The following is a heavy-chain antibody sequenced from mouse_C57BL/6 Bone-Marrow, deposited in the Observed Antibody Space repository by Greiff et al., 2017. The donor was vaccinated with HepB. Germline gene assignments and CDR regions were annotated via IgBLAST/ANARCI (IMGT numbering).Heavy chain of an antibody. Sequence: VQLQESGAELARPGASVKLSCKASGYTFTSYGISWVKQRTGQGLEWIGEIYPRSGNTYYNEKVKGKATLTADKSSSTAYMELRSLTSEDSAVYFCASLLPPLNFDVWGTGTTVTVSS. J-gene: IGHJ1*03. D-gene: IGHD2-1*01. V-gene: IGHV1-81*01. CDR3: ASLLPPLNFDV. CDR1: GYTFTSYG. CDR2: IYPRSGNT.